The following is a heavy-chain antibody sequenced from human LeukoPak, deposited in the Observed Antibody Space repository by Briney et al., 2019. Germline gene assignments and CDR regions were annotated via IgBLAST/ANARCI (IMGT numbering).Heavy chain of an antibody. CDR1: GYTFRSYE. Sequence: ASVKVSCKVSGYTFRSYEINWVRQAPGQGLEWVGWIHPNSGKTGYAQKFQGRVTMTRDSSTETAFMELSSLKFDDTAIFYCARGHYGGNRYFDIWGQGTLVSVSS. V-gene: IGHV1-8*01. D-gene: IGHD4-23*01. J-gene: IGHJ4*02. CDR2: IHPNSGKT. CDR3: ARGHYGGNRYFDI.